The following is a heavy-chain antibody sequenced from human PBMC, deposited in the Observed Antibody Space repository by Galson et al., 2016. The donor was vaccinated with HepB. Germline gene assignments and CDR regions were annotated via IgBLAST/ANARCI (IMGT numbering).Heavy chain of an antibody. CDR2: INQAGSEK. CDR1: GFTFRSYW. Sequence: SLRLSCAASGFTFRSYWMSWVRQAPGKGLEWVANINQAGSEKYSGDSVKGRFTISRGNGKNSLYLQLSSLRVEAAGVYYCARRLDTQRRIAGWGWGMDVWGQGTTVTVS. V-gene: IGHV3-7*01. J-gene: IGHJ6*02. D-gene: IGHD6-19*01. CDR3: ARRLDTQRRIAGWGWGMDV.